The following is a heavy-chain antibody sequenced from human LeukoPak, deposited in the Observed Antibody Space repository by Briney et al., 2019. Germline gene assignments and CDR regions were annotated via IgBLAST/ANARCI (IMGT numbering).Heavy chain of an antibody. Sequence: PGGSLRHSCAASGFTFSDSHMTWIRQAPGKGLEWVSYISSSGRTTYYADSVKGRVTISRDNAKNSLYLQMNSLRAEDTAMYYCARDRPDTVNTFDYWGKGTLVTVSS. CDR2: ISSSGRTT. J-gene: IGHJ4*02. CDR1: GFTFSDSH. V-gene: IGHV3-11*04. D-gene: IGHD4-17*01. CDR3: ARDRPDTVNTFDY.